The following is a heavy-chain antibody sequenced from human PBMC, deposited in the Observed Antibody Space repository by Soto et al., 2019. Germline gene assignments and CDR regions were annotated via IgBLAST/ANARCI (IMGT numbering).Heavy chain of an antibody. CDR2: LSYTGNT. Sequence: LSLTCAVSGRSISSVGYYWSWVRLHPGKGLEWFGSLSYTGNTYYNPSLENRLSISLDTSGNRFSLRLNSVTAADTAIYYCARPNDYWNGYGPFDYWGQGSLVTVSS. V-gene: IGHV4-31*11. D-gene: IGHD3-3*01. J-gene: IGHJ4*02. CDR3: ARPNDYWNGYGPFDY. CDR1: GRSISSVGYY.